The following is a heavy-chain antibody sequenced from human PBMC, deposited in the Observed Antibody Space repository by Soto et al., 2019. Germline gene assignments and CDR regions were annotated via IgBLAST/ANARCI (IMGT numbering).Heavy chain of an antibody. CDR3: ERVRAAAGSRWFDP. Sequence: QVQLQESGPGLVKPSETLSLTCTVSGGSVSSGSYYWSWIRQPPGKGLEWIGYIYYSGSTNYNPSLKSRVTISVDTSKNQFSLKLSSVTAADTAVYYCERVRAAAGSRWFDPWGQGTLVTVSS. V-gene: IGHV4-61*01. CDR1: GGSVSSGSYY. J-gene: IGHJ5*02. CDR2: IYYSGST. D-gene: IGHD6-13*01.